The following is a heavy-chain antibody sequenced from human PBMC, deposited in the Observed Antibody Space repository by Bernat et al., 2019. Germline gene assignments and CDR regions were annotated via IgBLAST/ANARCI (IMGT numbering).Heavy chain of an antibody. J-gene: IGHJ4*02. V-gene: IGHV1-2*02. CDR1: GYTFTDYY. D-gene: IGHD2-21*02. CDR2: INPHSGAT. CDR3: ARDRGDVAIV. Sequence: QVQLVQSGAEVKKPAASVKVSCKASGYTFTDYYIHWVRQAPGQGLEWMGWINPHSGATNYAQKFQDRVTMTRDTSISTAYMELSRLRSDDAAVYYCARDRGDVAIVWGQGTLVTVSS.